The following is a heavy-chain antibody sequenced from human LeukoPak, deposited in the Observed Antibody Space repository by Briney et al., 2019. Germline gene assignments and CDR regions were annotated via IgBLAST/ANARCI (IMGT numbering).Heavy chain of an antibody. Sequence: GESLKISCKGSGYSFTTYWIGWVRQMPGKGLEWMGIITPGDSDTRYSPSFQGQVTISADKSTSTAFLQWSSLKASDTAMYYCARRASGYSYGYYFDYWGQGTLVTVSS. CDR3: ARRASGYSYGYYFDY. D-gene: IGHD5-18*01. CDR2: ITPGDSDT. V-gene: IGHV5-51*01. J-gene: IGHJ4*02. CDR1: GYSFTTYW.